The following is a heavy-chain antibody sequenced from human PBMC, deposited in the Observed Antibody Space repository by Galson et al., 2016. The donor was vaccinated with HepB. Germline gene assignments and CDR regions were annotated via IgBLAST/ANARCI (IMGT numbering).Heavy chain of an antibody. J-gene: IGHJ4*02. CDR3: ARDESSSWYIDY. V-gene: IGHV1-2*02. D-gene: IGHD6-13*01. CDR1: GYTFTDYY. CDR2: INPNSGTT. Sequence: SVKVSCKASGYTFTDYYVHWVRQAPGQGLEWMAWINPNSGTTNYEQKFLGRVTMTRDTSITTVYMELSRLRFDDTAVYYCARDESSSWYIDYWGQGTLITVSS.